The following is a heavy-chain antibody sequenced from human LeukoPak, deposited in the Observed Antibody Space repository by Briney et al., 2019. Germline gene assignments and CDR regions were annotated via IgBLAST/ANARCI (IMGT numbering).Heavy chain of an antibody. Sequence: SETLSLTCTVSGGSISSSSYYWGWIRQPPGKGLEWIGSIYYSGSTYYNPSLKSRVTISVDTSKNQFSLKLSSVTAADTAVYYCAKDQAPPHPSTYGSGSSYNWFDPWGQGTLVTVSS. D-gene: IGHD3-10*01. CDR3: AKDQAPPHPSTYGSGSSYNWFDP. J-gene: IGHJ5*02. CDR1: GGSISSSSYY. V-gene: IGHV4-39*07. CDR2: IYYSGST.